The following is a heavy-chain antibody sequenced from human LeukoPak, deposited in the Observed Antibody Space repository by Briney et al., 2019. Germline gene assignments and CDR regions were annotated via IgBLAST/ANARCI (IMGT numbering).Heavy chain of an antibody. Sequence: SVKVSCKASGGTFSSAAISWVRQAPGQGLEWMGGIIPIFGTANYAQKFQGRVTMTRDTSISTAYMELSRLRSDDTAVYYCARHLGIYDSSGYYWFDPWGQGTLVTVSS. V-gene: IGHV1-69*05. CDR1: GGTFSSAA. CDR3: ARHLGIYDSSGYYWFDP. J-gene: IGHJ5*02. D-gene: IGHD3-22*01. CDR2: IIPIFGTA.